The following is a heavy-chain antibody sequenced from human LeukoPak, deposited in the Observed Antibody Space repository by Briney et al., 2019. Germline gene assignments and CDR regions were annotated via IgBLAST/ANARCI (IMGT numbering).Heavy chain of an antibody. J-gene: IGHJ6*02. V-gene: IGHV1-2*04. Sequence: ASVKVSCKASGYTFTSYYMHWVRQAPGQGLEWMGWINPNSGGTNYAQKFQGWVTMTRDTSISTAYMELSRLRSDDTAVYYCARAPRGYDSSYYYYYGMDVWGQGTTVTVSS. CDR1: GYTFTSYY. D-gene: IGHD5-12*01. CDR3: ARAPRGYDSSYYYYYGMDV. CDR2: INPNSGGT.